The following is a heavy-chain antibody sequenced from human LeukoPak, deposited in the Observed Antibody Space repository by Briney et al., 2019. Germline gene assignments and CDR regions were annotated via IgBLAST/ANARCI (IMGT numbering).Heavy chain of an antibody. CDR1: GFSLSIHW. V-gene: IGHV3-7*01. Sequence: GGSLRLSCAASGFSLSIHWLTWVRQAPGKRPQWVAHINPDGSETAFLDSVRGRFTISRDNSKNSLYLHMNTLRVEDTAVYHCARGHYGLDVWGQGTTVTVSS. CDR2: INPDGSET. CDR3: ARGHYGLDV. J-gene: IGHJ6*02.